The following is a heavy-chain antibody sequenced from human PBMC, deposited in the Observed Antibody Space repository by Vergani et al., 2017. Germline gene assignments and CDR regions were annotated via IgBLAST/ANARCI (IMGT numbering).Heavy chain of an antibody. J-gene: IGHJ4*02. Sequence: EVQLLESGGGLVQPGGSLRLSCAASGFTFSSYAISWVRQAPGKGLEWVSAISGSGGSTYYADSVKGRFTISRDNSKNTLYLQMNSLRAEDTAVYYCAKAGIVVVTATLDYWGQGTLVTVSS. CDR1: GFTFSSYA. D-gene: IGHD2-21*02. CDR2: ISGSGGST. CDR3: AKAGIVVVTATLDY. V-gene: IGHV3-23*01.